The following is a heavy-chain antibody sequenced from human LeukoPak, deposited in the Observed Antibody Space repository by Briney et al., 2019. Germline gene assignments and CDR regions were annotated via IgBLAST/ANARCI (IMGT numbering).Heavy chain of an antibody. J-gene: IGHJ3*02. V-gene: IGHV4-59*01. D-gene: IGHD3-22*01. CDR2: IYYSGST. CDR1: GGSISSYY. CDR3: ASNYYDSSGYYADAFDI. Sequence: PSETLSLTCTVSGGSISSYYWSWIRQPPGKGLEWIGYIYYSGSTNYNPSLKSRVTISVDTSKNQFSLKLSSVTAADTAVYYCASNYYDSSGYYADAFDIWGQGTMVTVSS.